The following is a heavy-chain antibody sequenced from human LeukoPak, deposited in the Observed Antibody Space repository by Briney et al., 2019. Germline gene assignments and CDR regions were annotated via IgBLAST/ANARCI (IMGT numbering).Heavy chain of an antibody. CDR3: ARGPRYGGTPGVWFDP. J-gene: IGHJ5*02. CDR1: GYTFTSYD. CDR2: MNPNSGNT. Sequence: ASVKVSCKASGYTFTSYDINWVRQATGQGLEWMGWMNPNSGNTGYAQKFQGRVTITRNTSISTAYMELSSLRSEDTAVYYCARGPRYGGTPGVWFDPWGQETLVTVSS. V-gene: IGHV1-8*03. D-gene: IGHD4-23*01.